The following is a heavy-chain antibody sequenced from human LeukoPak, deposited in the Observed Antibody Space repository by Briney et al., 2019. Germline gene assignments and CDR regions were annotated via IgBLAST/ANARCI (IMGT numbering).Heavy chain of an antibody. J-gene: IGHJ5*02. CDR3: ARGYIYDCNYFDP. V-gene: IGHV1-2*06. D-gene: IGHD5/OR15-5a*01. CDR1: GYTFTGYY. Sequence: ASVKVSCKASGYTFTGYYIYWARQAPGQGLEWMGRINPNSGGTNYAQKFQGRVTMTRDTSTSTAYMELNRLRSDDTAVYYCARGYIYDCNYFDPWGQGTLVTVSS. CDR2: INPNSGGT.